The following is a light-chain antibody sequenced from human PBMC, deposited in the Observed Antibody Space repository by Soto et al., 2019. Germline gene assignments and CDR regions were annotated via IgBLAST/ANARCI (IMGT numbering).Light chain of an antibody. Sequence: QSVLTQPASVSGSAGQSITISCTGSSSDIGAYNYVSWFQQYPGKAPKLIISEVSNRPSGVSNRFSASKSGTAASLTIPPLPTEDEAAYFCFSFKTDWTHVFGTGTKGTVL. CDR3: FSFKTDWTHV. V-gene: IGLV2-14*01. CDR1: SSDIGAYNY. J-gene: IGLJ1*01. CDR2: EVS.